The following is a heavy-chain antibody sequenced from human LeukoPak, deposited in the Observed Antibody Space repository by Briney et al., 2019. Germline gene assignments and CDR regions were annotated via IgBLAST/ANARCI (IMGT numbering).Heavy chain of an antibody. Sequence: GGSLRLSCAASGFTFSSYGMHWVRQASGKGLEWVGRISSKANNYATAYAASVKGRFTISRDDSKNMAYLQMNSLKTEDTAVYYCTRLWDTAMVTDYWGQGTLVTVSS. CDR2: ISSKANNYAT. CDR1: GFTFSSYG. V-gene: IGHV3-73*01. CDR3: TRLWDTAMVTDY. D-gene: IGHD5-18*01. J-gene: IGHJ4*02.